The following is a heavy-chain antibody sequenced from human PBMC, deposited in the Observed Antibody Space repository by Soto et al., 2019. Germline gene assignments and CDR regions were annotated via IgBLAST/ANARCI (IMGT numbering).Heavy chain of an antibody. CDR3: ANVGATTADY. D-gene: IGHD1-26*01. Sequence: EVQLVESGGGLVKPGGSLRLSCAASGFTFSSYSMNWVRQAPGKGLEWVSSISSSSSYIYYADSVKGRFTISRDNAKNSLYLQMNSLRAEDTAVYYCANVGATTADYWGQGTLVTVSS. CDR2: ISSSSSYI. V-gene: IGHV3-21*01. CDR1: GFTFSSYS. J-gene: IGHJ4*02.